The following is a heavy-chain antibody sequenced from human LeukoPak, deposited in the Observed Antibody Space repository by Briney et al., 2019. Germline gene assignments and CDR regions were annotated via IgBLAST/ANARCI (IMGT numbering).Heavy chain of an antibody. Sequence: SQTLSLTCTVSGGSISSGAYYWSWIRQHPGKGLEWVGYMYYTGSTYYNPSLKSRLTIPLDTSKNQFSLKLSSVTAADTAVYYCARGRTGTTSFSPYYYYYYMDVWGKGTTVTVSS. J-gene: IGHJ6*03. D-gene: IGHD1-7*01. CDR2: MYYTGST. CDR1: GGSISSGAYY. CDR3: ARGRTGTTSFSPYYYYYYMDV. V-gene: IGHV4-31*03.